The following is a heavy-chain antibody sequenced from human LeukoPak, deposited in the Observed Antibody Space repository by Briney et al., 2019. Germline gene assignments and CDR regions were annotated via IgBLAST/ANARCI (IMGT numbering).Heavy chain of an antibody. CDR2: INTDGSTT. D-gene: IGHD1-26*01. V-gene: IGHV3-74*01. CDR3: ARNSGSNRPVDC. Sequence: PGGSLRLSCAASGFTFSSYWMHWVRQAPGKGLVWISGINTDGSTTSYADSVKGRFTISRDNANNTLYLQMNSLRAKDTAVYYCARNSGSNRPVDCWGQGTLVAVSS. CDR1: GFTFSSYW. J-gene: IGHJ4*02.